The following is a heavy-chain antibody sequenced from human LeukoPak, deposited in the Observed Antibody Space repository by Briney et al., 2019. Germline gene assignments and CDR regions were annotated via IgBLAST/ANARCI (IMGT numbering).Heavy chain of an antibody. CDR3: ARGNILTGYDY. J-gene: IGHJ4*02. CDR2: IGTAGDT. D-gene: IGHD3-9*01. Sequence: GGSLRLSCAASGFIFSNYDMHWVRQATGKGLEWVSAIGTAGDTHYPGSVKGRFTISRENAKNSLYLQMNSLRAGDTAVYFCARGNILTGYDYWGQGTLVTVSS. V-gene: IGHV3-13*01. CDR1: GFIFSNYD.